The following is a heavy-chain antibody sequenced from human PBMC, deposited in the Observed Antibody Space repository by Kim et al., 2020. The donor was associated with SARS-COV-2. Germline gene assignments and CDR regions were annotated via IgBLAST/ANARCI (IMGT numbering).Heavy chain of an antibody. CDR3: TRESWYYYGSGSYYNYDY. CDR1: GFTFGDYA. Sequence: GGSLRLSCTASGFTFGDYAMSWFRQAPGKGLEWVGFIRSKAYGGTTEYAASVKGRFTISRDDSKSIAYLQMNSLKTEDTAVYYCTRESWYYYGSGSYYNYDYWGQGTLVTVSS. V-gene: IGHV3-49*03. CDR2: IRSKAYGGTT. D-gene: IGHD3-10*01. J-gene: IGHJ4*02.